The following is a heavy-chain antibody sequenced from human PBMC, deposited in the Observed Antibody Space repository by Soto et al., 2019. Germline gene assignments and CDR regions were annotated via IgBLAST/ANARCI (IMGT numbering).Heavy chain of an antibody. D-gene: IGHD5-12*01. J-gene: IGHJ5*02. V-gene: IGHV3-23*01. CDR2: ISGSGGST. CDR1: GFTFRSYA. CDR3: ARPRGYSGYDWLEPWFDP. Sequence: EVQLLESGGGLVQPGGSLRLSCAASGFTFRSYAMSWVRQAPGKGLEWVSAISGSGGSTYYADSVKGRFTISRDNAKNSLYLQMNSLRAEDTAVYYCARPRGYSGYDWLEPWFDPWGQGTLVTVSS.